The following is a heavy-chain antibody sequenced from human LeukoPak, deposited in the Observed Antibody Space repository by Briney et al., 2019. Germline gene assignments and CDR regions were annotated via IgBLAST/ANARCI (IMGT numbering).Heavy chain of an antibody. V-gene: IGHV4-30-4*08. Sequence: PSQTLSLICTVSGASISSGDYHWTWIRQPPGKGLEWIGYIYSSGSTYYNPSLKSRVSISVDTSKNHFSLQLTSVTAADTAVYNCATRFSGRPFDPWGQGTLVTVSS. D-gene: IGHD1-26*01. CDR1: GASISSGDYH. CDR2: IYSSGST. J-gene: IGHJ5*02. CDR3: ATRFSGRPFDP.